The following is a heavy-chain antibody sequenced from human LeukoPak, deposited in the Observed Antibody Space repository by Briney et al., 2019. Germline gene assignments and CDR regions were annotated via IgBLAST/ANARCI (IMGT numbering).Heavy chain of an antibody. D-gene: IGHD2-15*01. CDR1: GFTFSSYA. CDR3: AKDESGYCSGGSCYSNWFDP. CDR2: ISGSGGST. Sequence: GRSLRLSCAASGFTFSSYAMSWVRQAPGKGLEWVSAISGSGGSTYYADSVKGRFTISRDNSKNTLYLQMNSLRAEDTAVYYCAKDESGYCSGGSCYSNWFDPWGQGTLVTVSS. J-gene: IGHJ5*02. V-gene: IGHV3-23*01.